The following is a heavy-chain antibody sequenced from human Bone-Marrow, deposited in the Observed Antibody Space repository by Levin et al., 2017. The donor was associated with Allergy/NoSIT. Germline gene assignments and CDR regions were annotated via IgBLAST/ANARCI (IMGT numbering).Heavy chain of an antibody. J-gene: IGHJ6*02. CDR3: ASWAMYHYDRSAFDYFYYAMDV. CDR2: ISAGGNYI. CDR1: GILFSSYD. D-gene: IGHD3-22*01. V-gene: IGHV3-21*01. Sequence: GGSLRLSCAASGILFSSYDMNWVRQAPGKGLEWVSSISAGGNYIYYADSVKGRFTISRDNAKNSLFLQMNSLRPEDTAVYYCASWAMYHYDRSAFDYFYYAMDVWGQGTTVTVSS.